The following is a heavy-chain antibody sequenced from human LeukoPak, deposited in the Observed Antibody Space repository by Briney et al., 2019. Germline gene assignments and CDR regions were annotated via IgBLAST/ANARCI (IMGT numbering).Heavy chain of an antibody. J-gene: IGHJ4*02. CDR2: INPNSGGT. Sequence: ASVKVSCKAFGYTFTGYYMHWVRQAPGQGLEWLGWINPNSGGTNYAEEFQDRVTMTRDTSISTAYMELSSLKSDDTAVYYCARVRVGGGSYGGLDYWGQGTLVTVSS. V-gene: IGHV1-2*02. D-gene: IGHD1-26*01. CDR3: ARVRVGGGSYGGLDY. CDR1: GYTFTGYY.